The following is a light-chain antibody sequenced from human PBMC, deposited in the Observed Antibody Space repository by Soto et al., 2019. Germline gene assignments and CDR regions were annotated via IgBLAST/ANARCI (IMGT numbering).Light chain of an antibody. Sequence: IQMTQSPSTLSASVGDRVAITCRASQSIGIWLAWYQQKSGKAPRFLIYKASSLESGVPSRFSVSGDGTEFTLTNSSLQPDDFAPYYCQQYNDYSWTFGQGTKVEVK. CDR2: KAS. J-gene: IGKJ1*01. CDR3: QQYNDYSWT. CDR1: QSIGIW. V-gene: IGKV1-5*03.